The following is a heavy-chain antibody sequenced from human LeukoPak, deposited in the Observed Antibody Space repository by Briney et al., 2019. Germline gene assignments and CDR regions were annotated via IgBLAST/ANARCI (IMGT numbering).Heavy chain of an antibody. V-gene: IGHV1-69*04. D-gene: IGHD6-13*01. CDR2: IIPILGIA. CDR3: ARENSSSWYFNYFDY. CDR1: GGTSSSYA. Sequence: ASVKVSCKASGGTSSSYAISWVRQAPGQGLEWMGRIIPILGIANYAQKFQGRVTITADKSTSTAYMELGSLRSEDTAVYYCARENSSSWYFNYFDYWGQGTLVTVSS. J-gene: IGHJ4*02.